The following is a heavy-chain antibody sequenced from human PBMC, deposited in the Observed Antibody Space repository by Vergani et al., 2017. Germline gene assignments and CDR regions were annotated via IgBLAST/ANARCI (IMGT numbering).Heavy chain of an antibody. D-gene: IGHD6-19*01. CDR1: GFTFSSYA. J-gene: IGHJ3*02. CDR2: ISGSGGST. CDR3: ARGYSSGWYTSDAFDI. Sequence: EVQLLESGGGLVQPGGSLRLSCAASGFTFSSYAMSWVRQAPGKGLEWVSAISGSGGSTYYADSVKGRFTISRDNSKNTLYLQMNSLRAEDTAVYYCARGYSSGWYTSDAFDIWGQGTMVTVSS. V-gene: IGHV3-23*01.